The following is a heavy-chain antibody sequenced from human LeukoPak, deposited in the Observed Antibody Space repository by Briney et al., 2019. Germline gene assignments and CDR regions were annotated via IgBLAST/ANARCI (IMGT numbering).Heavy chain of an antibody. CDR2: IIPILGIA. Sequence: ASVKVSCKASGGTFSSYAISWVRQAPGQGLEWTGRIIPILGIANYAQKFQGRVTITADKSTSTAYMELSSLRSEDTAVYYCASGYSSGWFDYWGQGTLVTVSS. D-gene: IGHD6-19*01. CDR3: ASGYSSGWFDY. J-gene: IGHJ4*02. V-gene: IGHV1-69*04. CDR1: GGTFSSYA.